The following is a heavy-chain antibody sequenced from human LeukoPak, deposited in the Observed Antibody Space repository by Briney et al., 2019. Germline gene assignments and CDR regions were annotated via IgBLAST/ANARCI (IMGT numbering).Heavy chain of an antibody. CDR3: TTGIPRVTMIVVVTAVLDAFDI. Sequence: GGSLRLSCAASGFTFSSYEMNWVRQAPGKGLEWVSYISSSGSTIYYGDSVKGRFTISRDNSKNTLYLQMNSLKTEDTAVYYCTTGIPRVTMIVVVTAVLDAFDIWGQGTMVTVSS. J-gene: IGHJ3*02. CDR1: GFTFSSYE. CDR2: ISSSGSTI. D-gene: IGHD3-22*01. V-gene: IGHV3-48*03.